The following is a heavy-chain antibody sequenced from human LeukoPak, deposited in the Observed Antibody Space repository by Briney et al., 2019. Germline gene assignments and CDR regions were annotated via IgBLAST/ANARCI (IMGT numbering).Heavy chain of an antibody. CDR3: TVVNYGSGSYPLGY. D-gene: IGHD3-10*01. Sequence: GGSLRLSCAASGFTFSSYSMNWVRQAPGKGLEWVSYISSSSSTIYYADSVKGRFTISRDNAKNSLYLQMNSLKAEDTGVYYCTVVNYGSGSYPLGYWGQGTLVTVSS. J-gene: IGHJ4*02. V-gene: IGHV3-48*01. CDR1: GFTFSSYS. CDR2: ISSSSSTI.